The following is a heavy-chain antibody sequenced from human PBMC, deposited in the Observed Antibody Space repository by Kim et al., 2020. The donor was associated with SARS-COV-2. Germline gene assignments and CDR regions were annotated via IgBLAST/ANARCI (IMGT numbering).Heavy chain of an antibody. CDR1: GFTFSRKP. J-gene: IGHJ3*01. V-gene: IGHV3-30*04. D-gene: IGHD6-19*01. CDR2: ISSDGGRQ. Sequence: GGSLRLSCEASGFTFSRKPMHWVRQSPAKGLEWVAVISSDGGRQTYTDSVKGRFSISRDNSKNTLYLQMNSLRAEDTAVYYCAREGSSSGRAGNFDVWGQGTILTVSP. CDR3: AREGSSSGRAGNFDV.